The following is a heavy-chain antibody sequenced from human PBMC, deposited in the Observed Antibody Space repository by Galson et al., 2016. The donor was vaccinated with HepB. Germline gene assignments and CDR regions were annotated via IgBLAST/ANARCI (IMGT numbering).Heavy chain of an antibody. D-gene: IGHD1-26*01. CDR1: GFSVSSSY. CDR3: ARGLVGSTTAFES. CDR2: IYTGGAT. V-gene: IGHV3-53*04. Sequence: SLRLSCAASGFSVSSSYMTWVRQAPGKGLEWVSVIYTGGATYYADSVKGRFTISRHNSKNTLFLQMNSLRDEGTAVYHCARGLVGSTTAFESWGQGTLVAVSS. J-gene: IGHJ4*02.